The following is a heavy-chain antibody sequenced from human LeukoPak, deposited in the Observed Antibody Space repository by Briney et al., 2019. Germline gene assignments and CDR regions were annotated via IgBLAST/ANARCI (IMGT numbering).Heavy chain of an antibody. CDR2: IIPIFGTA. D-gene: IGHD1-26*01. Sequence: ASVKVSCKASGGTFSSYAISWVRQAPGQGLEWMGGIIPIFGTANYAQKFQGRVTITTDESTSTAYMELSSLRSEDTAVYYCAGSQMVYYFDYWGQGTLVTVSS. V-gene: IGHV1-69*05. J-gene: IGHJ4*02. CDR1: GGTFSSYA. CDR3: AGSQMVYYFDY.